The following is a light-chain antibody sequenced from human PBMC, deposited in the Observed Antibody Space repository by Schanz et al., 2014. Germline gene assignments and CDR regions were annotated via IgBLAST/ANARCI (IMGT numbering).Light chain of an antibody. CDR3: SSYRSSNTVV. CDR2: DVT. Sequence: QSALTQPASVSGSPGQSITISCSGTSSDIGSSLYVSWYQQHPGKAPKLMIYDVTYRPSGVSNRFSGSKSGNTASLTISGLLAEDEADYYCSSYRSSNTVVFGGGTKLTVL. J-gene: IGLJ2*01. CDR1: SSDIGSSLY. V-gene: IGLV2-14*03.